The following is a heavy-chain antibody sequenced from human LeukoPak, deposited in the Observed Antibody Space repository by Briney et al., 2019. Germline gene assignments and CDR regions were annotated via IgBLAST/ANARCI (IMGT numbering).Heavy chain of an antibody. Sequence: GESRKISCKGSGYTFSNSIIGWVRQMPGKGLEGMGIIYPGDSGTRYSPSFQGQVTIAADKSISTAYLQWSSLRASDTAMYSCARLPAASAMRGDYWGQGTLVTVSS. V-gene: IGHV5-51*01. CDR3: ARLPAASAMRGDY. D-gene: IGHD2-2*01. CDR2: IYPGDSGT. CDR1: GYTFSNSI. J-gene: IGHJ4*02.